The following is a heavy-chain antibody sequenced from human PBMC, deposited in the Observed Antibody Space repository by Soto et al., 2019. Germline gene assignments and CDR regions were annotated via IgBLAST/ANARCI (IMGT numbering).Heavy chain of an antibody. J-gene: IGHJ4*02. Sequence: ASVKASCKASGYTFTSYYMHWVRQAPGQGLEWMGIINPSGGSTSYAQKFQGRVTMTRDTSTSTVYMELSSLRSEDTAVYYCARDPAYCSSTSCYFDYWGQGTLVTVSS. CDR3: ARDPAYCSSTSCYFDY. V-gene: IGHV1-46*01. CDR1: GYTFTSYY. CDR2: INPSGGST. D-gene: IGHD2-2*01.